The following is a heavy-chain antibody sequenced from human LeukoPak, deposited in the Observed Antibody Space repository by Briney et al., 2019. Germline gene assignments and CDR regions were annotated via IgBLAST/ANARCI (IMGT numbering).Heavy chain of an antibody. V-gene: IGHV1-69*04. Sequence: SVKVSCKASGYTFTSYGISWVRQAPGQGLEWMGRIIPILGIANYAQKFQGRVTITADKSTSTAYMELSSLRSEDTAVYYCASDIEGAFDIWGQGTMVTVSS. J-gene: IGHJ3*02. D-gene: IGHD2-15*01. CDR2: IIPILGIA. CDR1: GYTFTSYG. CDR3: ASDIEGAFDI.